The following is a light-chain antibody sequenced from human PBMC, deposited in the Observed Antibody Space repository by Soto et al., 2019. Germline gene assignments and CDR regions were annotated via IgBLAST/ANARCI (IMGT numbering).Light chain of an antibody. CDR1: SSDVGSYNL. V-gene: IGLV2-23*02. CDR2: EVS. Sequence: QSALTQPASVSGSPGQSITISCTGTSSDVGSYNLVSWYQQHPGKAPKLMIYEVSKRPSGVSNRFSGSKSGNTASLTISGLQAEDEADYYCCSYAGLVVFGGGTKVTVL. CDR3: CSYAGLVV. J-gene: IGLJ2*01.